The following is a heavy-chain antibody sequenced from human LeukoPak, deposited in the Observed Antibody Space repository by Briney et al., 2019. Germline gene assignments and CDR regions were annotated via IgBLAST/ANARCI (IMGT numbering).Heavy chain of an antibody. D-gene: IGHD2-2*01. CDR2: IIPIFGTA. J-gene: IGHJ4*02. V-gene: IGHV1-69*05. CDR3: ARSGDCSSTSCSFDY. CDR1: GGTFSSYA. Sequence: ASVKVSCKASGGTFSSYAISWVRQAPGQGLEWMGGIIPIFGTANYAQKFQGRVTITTDESTSTAYMELSSLRSEDTAVYYCARSGDCSSTSCSFDYWGQGTLVTVSS.